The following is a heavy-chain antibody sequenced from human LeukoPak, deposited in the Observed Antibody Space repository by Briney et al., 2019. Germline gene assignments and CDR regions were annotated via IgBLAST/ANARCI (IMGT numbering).Heavy chain of an antibody. CDR2: IYNSGST. Sequence: SETLSLTCSVSGGSITSYYWSWIRQPPGKGLDWIGFIYNSGSTNYNPSLKSRVTISVDTSKNQFSLRLSSVTAADTAVYYCARAGMTPYAFGMWGQGTLVTVSS. CDR1: GGSITSYY. V-gene: IGHV4-59*08. J-gene: IGHJ3*02. CDR3: ARAGMTPYAFGM.